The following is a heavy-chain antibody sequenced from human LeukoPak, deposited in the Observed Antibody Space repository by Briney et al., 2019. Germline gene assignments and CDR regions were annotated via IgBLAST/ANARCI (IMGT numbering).Heavy chain of an antibody. D-gene: IGHD6-13*01. J-gene: IGHJ5*02. CDR3: ARVRGSRSWSSNWFDP. V-gene: IGHV1-2*02. Sequence: GASVKVSCKASGYTFTGYYMHWVRQAPGQGLEWMGWINPNSGGTNYAQKFQGRVTMTRDTSISTAYMELSRLRSDDTAVYYCARVRGSRSWSSNWFDPWGQGTLVTVSS. CDR2: INPNSGGT. CDR1: GYTFTGYY.